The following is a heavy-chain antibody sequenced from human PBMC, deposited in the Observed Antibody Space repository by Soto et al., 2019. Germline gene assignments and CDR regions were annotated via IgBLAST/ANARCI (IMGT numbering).Heavy chain of an antibody. CDR1: GFTFTTYD. CDR3: ARDDSDMARRSGMDV. V-gene: IGHV3-48*01. CDR2: ISRSSGAI. J-gene: IGHJ6*02. Sequence: EVQLVESGGGLVQPGGSRRLSCAASGFTFTTYDMNWVRQAPGKGLEWLSYISRSSGAIYYADSVKGRFAISRDNGKRSLFLQMNSLRAEDTAVYYCARDDSDMARRSGMDVWGQGTRVTVSS. D-gene: IGHD5-18*01.